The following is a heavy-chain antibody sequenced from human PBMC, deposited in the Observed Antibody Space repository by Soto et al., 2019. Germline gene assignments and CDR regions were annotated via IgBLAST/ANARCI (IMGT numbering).Heavy chain of an antibody. Sequence: SETLSLTCAVYGGSFSGYYWSWIRQPPGKGLEWIGEINHSGSTNYNPSLKSRVTISVDTSKNQFSLKLSSVTAADTAVYYCARGSRSPSGYSRYYYYYYMDVWGKGTTVTV. V-gene: IGHV4-34*01. D-gene: IGHD5-18*01. J-gene: IGHJ6*03. CDR1: GGSFSGYY. CDR3: ARGSRSPSGYSRYYYYYYMDV. CDR2: INHSGST.